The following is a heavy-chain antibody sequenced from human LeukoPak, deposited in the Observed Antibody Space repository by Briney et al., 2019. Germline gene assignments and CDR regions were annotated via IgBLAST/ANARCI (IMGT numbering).Heavy chain of an antibody. CDR1: GFTFSSYG. CDR2: IRYDGSNK. CDR3: AKARVEYSSLLLFDY. Sequence: RGSLRLSCAASGFTFSSYGMHWVRQAPGKGLEWVAFIRYDGSNKYYADSVKGRFTISRDNSKNTLYLQMNSLRAEDTAVYYCAKARVEYSSLLLFDYWGQGTLVTVSS. V-gene: IGHV3-30*02. D-gene: IGHD6-6*01. J-gene: IGHJ4*02.